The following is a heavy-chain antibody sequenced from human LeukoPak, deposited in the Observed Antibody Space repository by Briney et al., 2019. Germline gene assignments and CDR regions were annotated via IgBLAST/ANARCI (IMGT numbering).Heavy chain of an antibody. CDR1: GGSISSYY. CDR2: IYYSGST. Sequence: SETLSLTCTVSGGSISSYYWSWIRQPPGKGLEWIGYIYYSGSTNYNPSLKSRVTISVDASKNQFSLKLSSVTAADTAVYYSARKGVEYYGSGSYAFDIWGQGTMVTVSS. V-gene: IGHV4-59*01. D-gene: IGHD3-10*01. J-gene: IGHJ3*02. CDR3: ARKGVEYYGSGSYAFDI.